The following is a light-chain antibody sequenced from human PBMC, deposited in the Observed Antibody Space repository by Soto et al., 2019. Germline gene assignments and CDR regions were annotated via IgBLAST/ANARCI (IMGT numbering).Light chain of an antibody. J-gene: IGLJ2*01. Sequence: QSALTQPPSASGSPGQSVTISCTGTSSDVGNYNDVSWYQQYPGKAPKLMIYEVNKRPSGVPDRFSGSKSGNTASLTVSGLQAEDEADYYCTSYAAGKNVVFGGGTQLTVL. CDR3: TSYAAGKNVV. CDR2: EVN. V-gene: IGLV2-8*01. CDR1: SSDVGNYND.